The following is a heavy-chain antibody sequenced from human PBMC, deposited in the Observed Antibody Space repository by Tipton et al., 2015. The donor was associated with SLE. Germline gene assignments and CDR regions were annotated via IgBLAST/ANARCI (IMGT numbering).Heavy chain of an antibody. V-gene: IGHV3-30*02. Sequence: GSLRLSCAASGFTFSNYGMQWVRQAPGKGLEWVGIIWYDGHNKYYADSVKDRFTISRDNSKNALFLQMNSLRPEDTAVYYCAKISFGDYPDDWGQGTLVTVSS. D-gene: IGHD4-17*01. CDR2: IWYDGHNK. CDR1: GFTFSNYG. J-gene: IGHJ4*02. CDR3: AKISFGDYPDD.